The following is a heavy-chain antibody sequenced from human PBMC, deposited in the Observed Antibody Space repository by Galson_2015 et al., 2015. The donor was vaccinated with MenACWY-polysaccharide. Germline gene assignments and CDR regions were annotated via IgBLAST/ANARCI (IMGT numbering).Heavy chain of an antibody. CDR3: ARGYSAYD. CDR2: TKSDGSST. V-gene: IGHV3-74*01. CDR1: GFTFSTYW. D-gene: IGHD5-12*01. J-gene: IGHJ4*02. Sequence: SLRLSCAASGFTFSTYWMHWVRQAPGKGLVWVSRTKSDGSSTNYADSVKGRFTISRDNAKNTLYLQVNSLRAEDTALYYCARGYSAYDWGQGTLVTVSA.